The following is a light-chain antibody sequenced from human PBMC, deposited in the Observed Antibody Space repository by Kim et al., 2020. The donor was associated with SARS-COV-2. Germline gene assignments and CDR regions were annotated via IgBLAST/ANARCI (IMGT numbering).Light chain of an antibody. CDR3: QQYTTSPPAYT. V-gene: IGKV3-20*01. CDR1: QSISSEF. Sequence: EIVLTQSPGTLSLSPGERATLSCRASQSISSEFLAWYQQISGQPPRLLMFGASNRAAGIPDRFSGGGSGTDFTLTITRLEPADSAVYYCQQYTTSPPAYTFARRPIWIS. J-gene: IGKJ2*01. CDR2: GAS.